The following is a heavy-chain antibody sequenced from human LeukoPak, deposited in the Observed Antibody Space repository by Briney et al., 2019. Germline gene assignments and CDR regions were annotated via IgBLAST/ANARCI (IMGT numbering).Heavy chain of an antibody. CDR1: GFTFSSYS. CDR3: ARGKYCTDGVCYTTRYFQN. V-gene: IGHV3-21*01. J-gene: IGHJ1*01. CDR2: ISSSSSYI. Sequence: GGSLRLSCAASGFTFSSYSMNWVRQAPGKGLEWVSSISSSSSYIYYADSVKGRFTISRDNAKNSLYLQMNSLRADDTAVYYCARGKYCTDGVCYTTRYFQNWGQGTLVTVSS. D-gene: IGHD2-8*01.